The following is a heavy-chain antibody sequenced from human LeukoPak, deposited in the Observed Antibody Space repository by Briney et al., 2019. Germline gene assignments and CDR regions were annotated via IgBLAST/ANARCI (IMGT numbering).Heavy chain of an antibody. Sequence: GSLRLSCAASGFTFSSYSMNWVRQAPGKGLEWIGEIYHSGSTNYNPSLKSRVTISVDKSKNQFSLKLSSVTAADTAVYYCARTGWDYWGQGTLVTVSS. CDR1: GFTFSSYSM. CDR2: IYHSGST. V-gene: IGHV4-4*02. CDR3: ARTGWDY. J-gene: IGHJ4*02.